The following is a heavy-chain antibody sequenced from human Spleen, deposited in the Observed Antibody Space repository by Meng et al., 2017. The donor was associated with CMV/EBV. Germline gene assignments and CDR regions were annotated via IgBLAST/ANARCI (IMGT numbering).Heavy chain of an antibody. CDR1: GYTFTSYG. CDR3: ARALTVCSSTSCYTNWFDP. Sequence: ASVKVSCKASGYTFTSYGISWVRQAPGQGLEWMGWISAYNGNTNYAQKLQGRVTMTTDTSTSTAYMELRSLRSDAAAVYYCARALTVCSSTSCYTNWFDPWGQGTLVTVSS. V-gene: IGHV1-18*01. D-gene: IGHD2-2*02. CDR2: ISAYNGNT. J-gene: IGHJ5*02.